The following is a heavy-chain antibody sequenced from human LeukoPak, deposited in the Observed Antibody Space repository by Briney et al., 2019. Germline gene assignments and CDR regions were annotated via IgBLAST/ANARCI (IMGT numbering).Heavy chain of an antibody. D-gene: IGHD3-10*01. V-gene: IGHV3-23*01. CDR3: AKKNSSGHNEWLYYFDY. CDR1: GFTFSSYS. CDR2: ISGSGGST. J-gene: IGHJ4*02. Sequence: PGGSLRLSCAASGFTFSSYSMSWVRQAPGKGLEWVSAISGSGGSTYYADSVKGRFTISRDNSKNTLYLQMNSLRAEDTAVYYCAKKNSSGHNEWLYYFDYWGQGTLVTVSS.